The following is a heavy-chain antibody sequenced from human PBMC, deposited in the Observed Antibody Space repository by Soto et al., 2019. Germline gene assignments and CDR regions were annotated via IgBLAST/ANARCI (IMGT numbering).Heavy chain of an antibody. V-gene: IGHV3-23*01. J-gene: IGHJ4*02. CDR2: ISDSGGST. CDR3: AKDKRGGYYFDY. CDR1: GFTFSSYA. Sequence: LRLSCAASGFTFSSYAMSWVRQAPGKGLEWVSAISDSGGSTYYADSVKGRFTISRDNSKNTLYLQMNSLRAEDTAVYYCAKDKRGGYYFDYWGQGTLVTVSS. D-gene: IGHD2-15*01.